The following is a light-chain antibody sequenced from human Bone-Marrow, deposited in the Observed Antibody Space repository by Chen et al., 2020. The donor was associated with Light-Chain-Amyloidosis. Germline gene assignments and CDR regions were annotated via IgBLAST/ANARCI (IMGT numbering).Light chain of an antibody. CDR2: GSS. J-gene: IGKJ4*01. CDR1: QTISSNY. V-gene: IGKV3-20*01. CDR3: QQYGTSPRT. Sequence: EIVLTQSPGTLSLSPGEGANLSCRASQTISSNYLTWYQQKFGQAPRLLIYGSSSRATGIPDRFTGSGSGTAFTLTINRLEPEEFAMNYCQQYGTSPRTFGGGTKVEIK.